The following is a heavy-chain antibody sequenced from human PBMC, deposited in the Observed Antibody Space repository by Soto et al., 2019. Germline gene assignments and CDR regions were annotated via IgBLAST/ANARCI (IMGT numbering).Heavy chain of an antibody. V-gene: IGHV2-5*02. J-gene: IGHJ5*02. CDR1: GFSLSTCGVS. CDR2: IYWDDDK. CDR3: AHRSYDFAYNWFDP. Sequence: SGPTLVNPTKTLTLTCPFSGFSLSTCGVSVGWIRQPPGKALEWLALIYWDDDKCYSPFLKSRLTITKDTSKNQVFLTMTDMDPVDTATYYCAHRSYDFAYNWFDPWGQGTLVTVSS. D-gene: IGHD3-16*01.